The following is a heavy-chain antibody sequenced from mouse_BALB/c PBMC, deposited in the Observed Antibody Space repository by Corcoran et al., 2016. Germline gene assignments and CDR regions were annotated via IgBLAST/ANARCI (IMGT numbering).Heavy chain of an antibody. CDR3: ARSGFAY. CDR2: INTYTGEP. Sequence: QIQLVQSGPEVKKTGETVKNSCKDSGYNFSNYGMNWGKQAPGKGLKWMGWINTYTGEPTYDDDFKGRFAFSLETSASTAYLQINNLKNEDTATYFCARSGFAYWGQGTLVTVSA. J-gene: IGHJ3*01. CDR1: GYNFSNYG. V-gene: IGHV9-3-1*01.